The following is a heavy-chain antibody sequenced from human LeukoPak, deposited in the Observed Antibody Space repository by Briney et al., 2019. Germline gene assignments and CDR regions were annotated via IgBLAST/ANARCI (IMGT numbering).Heavy chain of an antibody. CDR2: IIPILGIA. D-gene: IGHD3-22*01. CDR1: GGTFSSYA. Sequence: SVKVSCKASGGTFSSYAISWVRQAPGQGLEWMGRIIPILGIANYAQKFQSRVTITADKSTGTAYMELSSLRSEDTAVYYCARVEYYDSSGYYQPDYWGQGTLVTVSS. J-gene: IGHJ4*02. CDR3: ARVEYYDSSGYYQPDY. V-gene: IGHV1-69*04.